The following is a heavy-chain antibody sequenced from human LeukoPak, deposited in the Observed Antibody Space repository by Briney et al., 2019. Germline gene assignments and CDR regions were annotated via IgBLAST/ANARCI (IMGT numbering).Heavy chain of an antibody. D-gene: IGHD2-2*01. Sequence: ASVKVSCKASGGTFSSYAISWVRQAPGQGLEWMGGIIPIFGTANYAQKFQGRVTITADESTSTAYMELSSLRSEDTAVYYCARVPAAENYYYYYGMDVWGQGTLVTVSS. CDR3: ARVPAAENYYYYYGMDV. V-gene: IGHV1-69*13. CDR1: GGTFSSYA. J-gene: IGHJ6*02. CDR2: IIPIFGTA.